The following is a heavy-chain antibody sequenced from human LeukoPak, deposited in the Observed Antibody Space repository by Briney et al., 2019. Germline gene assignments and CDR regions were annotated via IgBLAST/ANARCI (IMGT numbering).Heavy chain of an antibody. Sequence: SETLSLTCAVYGGSFSGYYWSWIRQPPGKGLEWIGEIHHSRGTNYNPSLKSRVTISVDTSKNQFSLKPSSVTAADTAVYYCARDVDGLIDYWGQGTLVTVSS. D-gene: IGHD3-16*01. CDR3: ARDVDGLIDY. V-gene: IGHV4-34*01. CDR2: IHHSRGT. J-gene: IGHJ4*02. CDR1: GGSFSGYY.